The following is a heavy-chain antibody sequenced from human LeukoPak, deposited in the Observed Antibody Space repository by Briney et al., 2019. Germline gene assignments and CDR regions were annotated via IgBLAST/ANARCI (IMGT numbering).Heavy chain of an antibody. CDR1: GFTFSSYW. CDR2: IKQDGSEK. J-gene: IGHJ4*02. V-gene: IGHV3-7*01. Sequence: PGGSLRLSCAASGFTFSSYWMSWVRQAPGKGLEWVANIKQDGSEKYYVDSVKGRFTISRGNAKNSLYLQMNSLRAEDTAVYYCARVQRFLEWLLYGYYFDYWGQGTLVTVSS. D-gene: IGHD3-3*01. CDR3: ARVQRFLEWLLYGYYFDY.